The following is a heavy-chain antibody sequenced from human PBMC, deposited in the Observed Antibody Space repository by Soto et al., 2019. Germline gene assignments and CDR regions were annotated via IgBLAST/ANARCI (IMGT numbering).Heavy chain of an antibody. CDR3: ARRMYGDY. D-gene: IGHD2-15*01. CDR2: ISAHNGNT. CDR1: GYIFTTYG. V-gene: IGHV1-18*01. J-gene: IGHJ4*02. Sequence: QVHLVQSGAEVKKPGASVKVSCKGSGYIFTTYGITWVRQAPGQGLEWMGWISAHNGNTSYAQKLQGRVTVTRDTTTSTAYLEQRNLRSDDTAVYYCARRMYGDYWGQGALVTVSS.